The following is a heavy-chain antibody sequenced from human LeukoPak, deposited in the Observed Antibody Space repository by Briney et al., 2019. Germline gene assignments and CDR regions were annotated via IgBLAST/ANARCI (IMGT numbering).Heavy chain of an antibody. J-gene: IGHJ4*02. CDR2: INTDGSDT. CDR1: GSTFSNYW. CDR3: ARRGEDGFGYRY. D-gene: IGHD5-12*01. V-gene: IGHV3-74*01. Sequence: GGSLRLSCVVSGSTFSNYWMHWVRQAPGKGLVWVSRINTDGSDTSYVDFVRGRFTVSRDNAKNTLYLQMNSLRSEDTAVYYCARRGEDGFGYRYWGQGTLVTVSS.